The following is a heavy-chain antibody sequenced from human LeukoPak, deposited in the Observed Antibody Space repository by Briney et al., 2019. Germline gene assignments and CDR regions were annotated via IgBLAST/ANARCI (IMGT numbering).Heavy chain of an antibody. J-gene: IGHJ4*02. V-gene: IGHV3-48*04. CDR2: ISSSSSTI. D-gene: IGHD5-18*01. CDR3: ARDDSYGSSDY. Sequence: GGSLRLSCAASGFTFSSYSMNWVRQAPGKGLEWVSYISSSSSTIYYADSVKGRFTISRDNAKDSLYLQMNSLRAEDTAVYYCARDDSYGSSDYWGQGTLVTVSS. CDR1: GFTFSSYS.